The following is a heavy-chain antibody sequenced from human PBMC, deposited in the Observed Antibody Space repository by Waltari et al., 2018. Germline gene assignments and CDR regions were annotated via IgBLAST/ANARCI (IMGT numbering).Heavy chain of an antibody. V-gene: IGHV3-21*01. CDR2: ISSSSSYI. CDR1: GFTFSSYS. D-gene: IGHD5-12*01. J-gene: IGHJ4*02. CDR3: ARDSPKAYESDY. Sequence: EVQLVESGGGLVKPGGSLRLSCAASGFTFSSYSMNWVRQAPGKGLEWVSSISSSSSYIYYADSVKGRFTISRDNAKNSLYLQMNSLRAEDTAVYYCARDSPKAYESDYWGQGTLVTVSS.